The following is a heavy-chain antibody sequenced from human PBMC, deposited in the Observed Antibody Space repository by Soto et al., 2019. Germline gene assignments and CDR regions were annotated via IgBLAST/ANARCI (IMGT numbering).Heavy chain of an antibody. Sequence: ASVKVSCKASGYTFTSYYMHWVRQAPGQGLEWMGIINPSGGSTSYAQKFQGRVTRTRDTSTSTVYMELSSLRSEDTAVYYCARDKYYYDSSGGPLDYWGQGTLVTVS. D-gene: IGHD3-22*01. CDR3: ARDKYYYDSSGGPLDY. CDR2: INPSGGST. CDR1: GYTFTSYY. V-gene: IGHV1-46*01. J-gene: IGHJ4*02.